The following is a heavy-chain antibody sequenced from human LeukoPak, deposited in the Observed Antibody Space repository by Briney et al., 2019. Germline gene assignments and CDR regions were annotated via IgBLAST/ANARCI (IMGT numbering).Heavy chain of an antibody. J-gene: IGHJ4*02. D-gene: IGHD4-17*01. Sequence: KTGGSLRLSCTASGFTFGDYAMSWFRQAPGKGLEWVGFIRSKAYGGTTEYAASVKGRFTISRDDSKSIAYLQMNSLKTEDTAVYYCTTDPFPSHGDLDFDYWGQGTLVTVSS. CDR3: TTDPFPSHGDLDFDY. CDR2: IRSKAYGGTT. CDR1: GFTFGDYA. V-gene: IGHV3-49*05.